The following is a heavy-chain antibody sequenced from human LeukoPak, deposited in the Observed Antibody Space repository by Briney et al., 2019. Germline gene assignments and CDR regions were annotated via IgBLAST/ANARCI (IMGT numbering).Heavy chain of an antibody. Sequence: SETLSLTCAVYGGSFSGYYWSWIRQPPGKGLEWIGEINHSGSTNYNPSLKSRVTISVDTSKNQFSLKLSSVTAADTAVYYCARGRDSGWYPKGFFDYWGQGTLVTVSS. CDR3: ARGRDSGWYPKGFFDY. CDR1: GGSFSGYY. D-gene: IGHD6-19*01. V-gene: IGHV4-34*01. CDR2: INHSGST. J-gene: IGHJ4*02.